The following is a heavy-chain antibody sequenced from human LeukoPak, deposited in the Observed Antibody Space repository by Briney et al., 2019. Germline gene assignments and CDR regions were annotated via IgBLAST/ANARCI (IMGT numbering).Heavy chain of an antibody. J-gene: IGHJ4*02. CDR2: ISSDGSYQ. CDR1: GFTFSSYG. V-gene: IGHV3-30*18. CDR3: AKANWVSNADAVW. Sequence: GGSLRLSCAASGFTFSSYGMHWVRQAPGKGLEWVAIISSDGSYQYYADSVKGRFTISRDNSKNTVYLQLNNLRVEDTAIYYCAKANWVSNADAVWWGQGTQVTVSS. D-gene: IGHD1-1*01.